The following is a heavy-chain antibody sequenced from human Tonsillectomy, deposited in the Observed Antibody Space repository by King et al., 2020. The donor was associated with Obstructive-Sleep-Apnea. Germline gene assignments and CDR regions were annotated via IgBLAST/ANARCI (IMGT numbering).Heavy chain of an antibody. V-gene: IGHV3-21*01. CDR3: AKIVGATSGAARRDSDDY. Sequence: VQLVESGGGLVKPGGSLRLSCAASGFTFSSYSMNWVRQAPGKGLEWVSSISSSSSYIYYADSVKGRFTISRDNAKNSLYLQMNSLRAEDTAVYYCAKIVGATSGAARRDSDDYWGQGTLVTVSS. D-gene: IGHD1-26*01. CDR1: GFTFSSYS. CDR2: ISSSSSYI. J-gene: IGHJ4*02.